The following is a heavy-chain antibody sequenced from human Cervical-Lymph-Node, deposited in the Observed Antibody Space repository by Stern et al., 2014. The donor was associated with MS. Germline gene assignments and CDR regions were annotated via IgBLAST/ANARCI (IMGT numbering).Heavy chain of an antibody. CDR2: IIPIFGTA. CDR3: ARADIVVVPAAMEPIYYYYGMDV. CDR1: GGTFSSYA. Sequence: QVQLVESGAEVKKPGSSGKVSCKASGGTFSSYAISWVRQAPGQGLEWMGGIIPIFGTANYAQKFQGRVTITADESTSTAYMELSSLRSEDTAVYYCARADIVVVPAAMEPIYYYYGMDVWGQGTTVTVSS. D-gene: IGHD2-2*01. J-gene: IGHJ6*02. V-gene: IGHV1-69*01.